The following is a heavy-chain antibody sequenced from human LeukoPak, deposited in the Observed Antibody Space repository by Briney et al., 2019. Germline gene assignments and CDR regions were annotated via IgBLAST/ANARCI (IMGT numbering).Heavy chain of an antibody. CDR3: TRGGRGETVALFEP. CDR2: TYYRSKWYD. CDR1: GDSVSSNSAA. D-gene: IGHD6-19*01. J-gene: IGHJ5*02. V-gene: IGHV6-1*01. Sequence: SQTLSLTCAISGDSVSSNSAAWNWIRQSPSRGLEWLGRTYYRSKWYDDYAVSMKGRMTINPDTSKNQFSLQLNSVTPEDTAIYYCTRGGRGETVALFEPWGQGTLVTVSS.